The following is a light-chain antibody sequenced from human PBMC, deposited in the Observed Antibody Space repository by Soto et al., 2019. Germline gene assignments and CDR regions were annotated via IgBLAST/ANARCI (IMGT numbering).Light chain of an antibody. CDR2: GSN. Sequence: QSALTQSPSVSGAPGQRISISCTGTSSNIGAGFDVHWYQQLPATAPKLLIYGSNNRPSGVPDRFSGSKSGTSASLAITGLQAEDEADYSCQSYDTNLSGASVFGTGTKLTVL. CDR1: SSNIGAGFD. J-gene: IGLJ1*01. CDR3: QSYDTNLSGASV. V-gene: IGLV1-40*01.